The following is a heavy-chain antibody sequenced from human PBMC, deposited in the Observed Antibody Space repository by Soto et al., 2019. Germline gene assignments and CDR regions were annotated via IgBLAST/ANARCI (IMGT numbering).Heavy chain of an antibody. CDR2: INHSGST. CDR3: ARGRYGDPFDY. D-gene: IGHD4-17*01. J-gene: IGHJ4*02. V-gene: IGHV4-34*01. Sequence: QVQLQQWGAGLLKPSETLSLTCAVYGGSSSGYYWSWIRQPPGKGLEWIGEINHSGSTNYNPSLKSRVTISVDTSKNQFSLKLSSVTAADTAVYYCARGRYGDPFDYWGQGTLVTVSS. CDR1: GGSSSGYY.